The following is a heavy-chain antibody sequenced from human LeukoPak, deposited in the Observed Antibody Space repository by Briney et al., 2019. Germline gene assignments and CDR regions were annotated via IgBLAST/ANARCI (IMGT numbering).Heavy chain of an antibody. D-gene: IGHD5-18*01. CDR2: IRYDGNNK. Sequence: GGSLRLSCAASGFAFSSYGMHWVRRAPGKGLEWMAFIRYDGNNKYYADSVKGRFTISRDNSKNTLYLQMNTLRLEDTAVYYCAKEGRGYSYAHWFDPWGQGTLVTVSS. J-gene: IGHJ5*02. CDR1: GFAFSSYG. V-gene: IGHV3-30*02. CDR3: AKEGRGYSYAHWFDP.